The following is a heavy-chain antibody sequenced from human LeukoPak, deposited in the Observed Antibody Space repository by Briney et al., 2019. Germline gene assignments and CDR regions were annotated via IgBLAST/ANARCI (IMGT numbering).Heavy chain of an antibody. V-gene: IGHV1-69*13. Sequence: SVKVSCKASGGTFSSYAISWVRQAPGQGLEWMGGIIPIFGTANYAQKFQGRVTITADESTSTAYMELSSLRSEDTAVYYCARGKGLLAALDYYYYMDVWGKGTTVTVSS. J-gene: IGHJ6*03. CDR3: ARGKGLLAALDYYYYMDV. CDR2: IIPIFGTA. D-gene: IGHD6-6*01. CDR1: GGTFSSYA.